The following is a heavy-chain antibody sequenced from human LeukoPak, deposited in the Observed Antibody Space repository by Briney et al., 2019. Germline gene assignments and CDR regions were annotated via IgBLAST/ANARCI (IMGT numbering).Heavy chain of an antibody. CDR1: GGSISSGSYY. V-gene: IGHV4-61*01. CDR3: ARIGVQLWAAFDY. D-gene: IGHD5-18*01. J-gene: IGHJ4*02. Sequence: PSETLSLTCTVSGGSISSGSYYWSWIRQPPGKGLEWIGYIYYSGSTNYNPSLKSRVTISVDTSKNQFSLKLSSVTAADTAVYYCARIGVQLWAAFDYWGQGTLVTVSS. CDR2: IYYSGST.